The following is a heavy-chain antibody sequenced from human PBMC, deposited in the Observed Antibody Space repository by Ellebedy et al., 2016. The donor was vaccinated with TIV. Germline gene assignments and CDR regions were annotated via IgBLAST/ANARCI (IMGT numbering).Heavy chain of an antibody. V-gene: IGHV4-59*01. CDR1: GGSISSYY. Sequence: SETLSLXXTVSGGSISSYYWSWIRQPPGKGLEWIGYIYYSGSTNYNPSLKSRVTISVDTSKNQFSLKLSSVTAADTAVYYCARGYGSGSYPYFDYWGQGTLVTVSS. CDR3: ARGYGSGSYPYFDY. D-gene: IGHD3-10*01. J-gene: IGHJ4*02. CDR2: IYYSGST.